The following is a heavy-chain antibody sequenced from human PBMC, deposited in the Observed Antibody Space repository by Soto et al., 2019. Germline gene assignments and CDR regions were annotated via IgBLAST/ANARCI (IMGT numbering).Heavy chain of an antibody. D-gene: IGHD1-26*01. Sequence: QLQLQESGPGLVKPSETLSLTCNVSGGSISSSSYYWGWIRQPPGKGLEYIASIYHSGSTYYNPSLKSRVTVSVDTSKNQISLKLSSVIAADTAVYYCARHVIVRTTRGINWFDPWGQGTLVTVSS. J-gene: IGHJ5*02. CDR2: IYHSGST. V-gene: IGHV4-39*01. CDR1: GGSISSSSYY. CDR3: ARHVIVRTTRGINWFDP.